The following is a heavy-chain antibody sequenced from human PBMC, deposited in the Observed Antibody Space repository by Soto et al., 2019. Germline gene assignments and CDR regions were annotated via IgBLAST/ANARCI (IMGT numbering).Heavy chain of an antibody. Sequence: SETLSLTCTVSGSSINSSGYYWGWIRQPPGKGLEWIGSMFYGVSTYYNPSLKSRVTVSVDTSKNQFSLNLRSVTAADTAVYYCARLPSRHLVDYWGQGTLVTVSS. J-gene: IGHJ4*02. V-gene: IGHV4-39*01. CDR2: MFYGVST. D-gene: IGHD3-3*02. CDR1: GSSINSSGYY. CDR3: ARLPSRHLVDY.